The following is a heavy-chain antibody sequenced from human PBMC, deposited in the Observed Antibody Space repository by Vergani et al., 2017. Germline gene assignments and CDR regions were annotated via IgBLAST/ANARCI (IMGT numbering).Heavy chain of an antibody. Sequence: QVQLVQSGAEVKKPGASVKVSCKASGYTFTGYYMHWVRQAPGQGLEWMGWINPNSGGTNYERKFQGRVTMTRDTSISTAYMELSRLRSDDTAVYYWARDVGPGDFWSGYYTIYYYGMDVWGKGTTVTVSS. D-gene: IGHD3-3*01. CDR1: GYTFTGYY. V-gene: IGHV1-2*02. J-gene: IGHJ6*04. CDR3: ARDVGPGDFWSGYYTIYYYGMDV. CDR2: INPNSGGT.